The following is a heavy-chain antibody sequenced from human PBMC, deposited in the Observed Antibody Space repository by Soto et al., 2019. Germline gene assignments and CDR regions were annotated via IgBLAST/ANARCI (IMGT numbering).Heavy chain of an antibody. CDR2: ISADGGST. J-gene: IGHJ2*01. D-gene: IGHD3-22*01. CDR3: VRDYYGHVVFSHWHFDL. CDR1: GFTFSSHT. V-gene: IGHV3-64D*08. Sequence: PGGSLRLSCSASGFTFSSHTMHWIRQAPGRGLEYVGVISADGGSTFYGDSVKGRFTISRDNSRDTLYIQMSSLRVEDTAVFYCVRDYYGHVVFSHWHFDLWGRGTLVTVSS.